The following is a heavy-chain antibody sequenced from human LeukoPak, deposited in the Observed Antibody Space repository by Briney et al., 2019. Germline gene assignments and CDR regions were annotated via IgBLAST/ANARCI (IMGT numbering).Heavy chain of an antibody. J-gene: IGHJ3*02. CDR2: ISWNSGSI. CDR3: ASTLPVGGYAFDI. V-gene: IGHV3-9*01. D-gene: IGHD3-16*01. CDR1: GFTFDDYA. Sequence: GGSLRLSCAASGFTFDDYAMHWVRQAPGKGLEWVSGISWNSGSIGYADSVKGRFTISRDNSKNTLYLQMNSLRAEDTAVYYCASTLPVGGYAFDIWGQGTMVTVSS.